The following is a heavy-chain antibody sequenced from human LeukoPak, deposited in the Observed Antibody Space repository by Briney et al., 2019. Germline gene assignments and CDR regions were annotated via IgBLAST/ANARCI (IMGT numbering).Heavy chain of an antibody. CDR2: INTNTGNP. J-gene: IGHJ4*02. CDR3: AREVIAAAGTNGDY. CDR1: GYTVTSYA. D-gene: IGHD6-13*01. V-gene: IGHV7-4-1*02. Sequence: GASVKVSCKASGYTVTSYAMNWVRQAPGQGLEWMGWINTNTGNPTYAQGFTGRFVFSLDTSVSTAYLQISSLKAEDTAVYYCAREVIAAAGTNGDYWGQGTLVTVSS.